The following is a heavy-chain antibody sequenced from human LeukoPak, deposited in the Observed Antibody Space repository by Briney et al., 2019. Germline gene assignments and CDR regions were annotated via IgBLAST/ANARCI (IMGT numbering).Heavy chain of an antibody. CDR1: GYSISSGYY. CDR2: IYHSGST. J-gene: IGHJ6*03. Sequence: SETLSLTCTVSGYSISSGYYWGWIRQPPGKGLEWIGRIYHSGSTYYNPSLKSRVTISVDTSKNQSSLKLSSVTAVDTAVYYCARTTGYSSSWYYYYYYYMDVWGKGTTVTVSS. D-gene: IGHD6-13*01. V-gene: IGHV4-38-2*02. CDR3: ARTTGYSSSWYYYYYYYMDV.